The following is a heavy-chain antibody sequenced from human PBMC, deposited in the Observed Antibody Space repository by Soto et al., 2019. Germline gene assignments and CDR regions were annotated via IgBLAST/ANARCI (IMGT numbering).Heavy chain of an antibody. V-gene: IGHV3-23*01. D-gene: IGHD5-18*01. CDR2: ISGSDGST. CDR1: GFTFSSYA. J-gene: IGHJ4*02. CDR3: AKVRGDTTMALYDY. Sequence: PGGSLRLSCAASGFTFSSYAMSWVRQAPGKGLEWVSAISGSDGSTYYADSVKGRLTISRYNSKNTLYLEMNSLRGEDTAVYYCAKVRGDTTMALYDYWGQGTLVTVSS.